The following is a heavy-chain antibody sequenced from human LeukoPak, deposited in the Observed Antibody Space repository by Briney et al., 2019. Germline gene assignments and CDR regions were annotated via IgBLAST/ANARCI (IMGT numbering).Heavy chain of an antibody. J-gene: IGHJ4*02. V-gene: IGHV3-7*03. D-gene: IGHD2-2*01. CDR3: AKPDLGYCSTTSCSLGN. CDR1: GFTFSSFW. Sequence: GGSLRLSCEASGFTFSSFWMSWVRQAPGKGLEWVANIKEGGTEKYYVDSVKGRFTISRDNSKNTLYLQVDTLRAEDTAVYYCAKPDLGYCSTTSCSLGNWGQGTLVTVSS. CDR2: IKEGGTEK.